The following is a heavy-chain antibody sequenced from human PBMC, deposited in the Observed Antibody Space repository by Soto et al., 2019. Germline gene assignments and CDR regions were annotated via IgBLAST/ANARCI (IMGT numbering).Heavy chain of an antibody. CDR3: ARVNPGNNLYYFNGLDV. D-gene: IGHD1-1*01. J-gene: IGHJ6*02. CDR1: GFNFGIYA. CDR2: ISYEGSNK. Sequence: AGRSLRLSCAASGFNFGIYAIHWVRQAPGKGLEWVALISYEGSNKYYADSVKGRFTISRDNSKSTLFLQMDILRLEDTGVYYCARVNPGNNLYYFNGLDVWGQGTSVTVSS. V-gene: IGHV3-30-3*01.